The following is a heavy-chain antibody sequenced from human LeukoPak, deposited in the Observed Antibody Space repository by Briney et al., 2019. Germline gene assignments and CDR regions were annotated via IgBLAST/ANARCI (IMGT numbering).Heavy chain of an antibody. Sequence: GGSLRLSCVGSGFTFSTSWMHWVRQAPGKGLEWVSYITNGGSTIHHADSVKGRFTISRDNAKKTLYLQMNSLRAEDTAVYYCARSIGLTGGGVDVWGQGTTVTVSS. J-gene: IGHJ6*02. CDR3: ARSIGLTGGGVDV. D-gene: IGHD3-9*01. V-gene: IGHV3-48*04. CDR2: ITNGGSTI. CDR1: GFTFSTSW.